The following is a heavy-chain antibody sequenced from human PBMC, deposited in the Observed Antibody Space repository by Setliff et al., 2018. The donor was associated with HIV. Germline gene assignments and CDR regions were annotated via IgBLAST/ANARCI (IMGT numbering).Heavy chain of an antibody. J-gene: IGHJ4*02. CDR1: GGTFSSYA. CDR3: ARGMDYYDTSGYYQYYFDY. V-gene: IGHV1-69*05. D-gene: IGHD3-22*01. Sequence: GASVKVSCKASGGTFSSYAISWVRQAPGQGLEWMGGIIPIFGTANYAQKFQGRVTITTDESTSTAYMELSSLRSEDTAVYYCARGMDYYDTSGYYQYYFDYWGQGTLVTVSS. CDR2: IIPIFGTA.